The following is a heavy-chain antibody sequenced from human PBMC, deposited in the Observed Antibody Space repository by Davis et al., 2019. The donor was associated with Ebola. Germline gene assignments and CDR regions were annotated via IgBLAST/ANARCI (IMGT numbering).Heavy chain of an antibody. CDR2: INHSGSS. J-gene: IGHJ5*02. Sequence: MPSETLSLTCAVYGGSFNTYYWNWIRQPPGKGLEWIGEINHSGSSKYNPSLKSRVTMSVDTSKNQVSLRLSSVTAADTAVYYCARSITIIRGVIPWFDPWGQGTLVTVSS. CDR1: GGSFNTYY. CDR3: ARSITIIRGVIPWFDP. V-gene: IGHV4-34*01. D-gene: IGHD3-10*01.